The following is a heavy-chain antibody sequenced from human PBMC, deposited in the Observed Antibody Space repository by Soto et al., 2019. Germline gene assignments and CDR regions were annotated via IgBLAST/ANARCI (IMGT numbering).Heavy chain of an antibody. CDR1: GFTFSRYW. D-gene: IGHD3-22*01. Sequence: EVQLVESGGGSVQPGGSLRLSCVASGFTFSRYWMHWVRQAPGKGLVWVSRIKSDGSGTYYADSVEGRLTISRDNAKNXXDPRMNNLRAEGTGVYYGARGDGVHYDGHGYLARHWGQGTLVTVSS. J-gene: IGHJ4*02. CDR3: ARGDGVHYDGHGYLARH. V-gene: IGHV3-74*01. CDR2: IKSDGSGT.